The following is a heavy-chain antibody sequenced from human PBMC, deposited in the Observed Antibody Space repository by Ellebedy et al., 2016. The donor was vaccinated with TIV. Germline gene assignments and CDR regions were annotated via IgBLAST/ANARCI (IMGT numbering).Heavy chain of an antibody. J-gene: IGHJ4*02. D-gene: IGHD1-26*01. CDR1: GGTFSSYA. CDR3: ARDIKLLRTSEFDY. V-gene: IGHV1-69*04. CDR2: IIPILGIA. Sequence: AASVKVSCKASGGTFSSYAISWARQAPGQGLEWMGRIIPILGIANYAQKFQGRVTITADKSTSTAYMELSSLRSEDTAVYYCARDIKLLRTSEFDYWGQGTLVTVSS.